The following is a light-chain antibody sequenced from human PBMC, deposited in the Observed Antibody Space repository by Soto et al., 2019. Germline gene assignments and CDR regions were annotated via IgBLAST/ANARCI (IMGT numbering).Light chain of an antibody. CDR2: AAS. CDR1: QGISSW. J-gene: IGKJ5*01. Sequence: QITQSPCCVSPPLRARVNVTCRASQGISSWLAWYQQKPGKAPKLLIYAASSLQSGVPSRFSGSGSGTDFTLTISSLQPEDFATYYCQQANSFPITCGQGTRLEIK. V-gene: IGKV1-12*01. CDR3: QQANSFPIT.